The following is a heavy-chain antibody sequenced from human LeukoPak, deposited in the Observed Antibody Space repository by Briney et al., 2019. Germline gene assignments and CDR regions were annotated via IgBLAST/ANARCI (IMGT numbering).Heavy chain of an antibody. CDR1: GFTFSSYA. CDR2: ISGSGGST. J-gene: IGHJ4*02. D-gene: IGHD6-19*01. Sequence: PGGSLRPSCAASGFTFSSYAMGWVRQAPGKGLEWVSAISGSGGSTYYADSVKGRFTISRDNSKNTLYLQMNSLRAEDTAVYYCAKDLVAGTYFDYWGQGTLVTVSS. V-gene: IGHV3-23*01. CDR3: AKDLVAGTYFDY.